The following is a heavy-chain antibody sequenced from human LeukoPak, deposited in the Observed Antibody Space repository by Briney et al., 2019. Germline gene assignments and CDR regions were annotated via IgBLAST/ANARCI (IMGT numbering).Heavy chain of an antibody. D-gene: IGHD2-2*03. CDR2: ISGSNGRT. CDR3: AKGGYFAFEF. Sequence: GGSPRLSCAASGFPFSNNDMQWVRQAPGKGLEWVSGISGSNGRTYYADSVKGRVTISRDNSKSTLYLQMNSLRAEDTAVYFCAKGGYFAFEFWGQGTLVTVSS. CDR1: GFPFSNND. J-gene: IGHJ3*01. V-gene: IGHV3-23*01.